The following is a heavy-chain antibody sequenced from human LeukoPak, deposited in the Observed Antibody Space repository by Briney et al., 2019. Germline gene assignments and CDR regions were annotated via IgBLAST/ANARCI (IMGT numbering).Heavy chain of an antibody. CDR3: ARGTHGDYIDY. CDR2: IYYSGST. Sequence: SETLSLTCTVSGGSISSGDYYWSWIRQPPGKGLEWIGYIYYSGSTYYNPSLKSRVTISVDTSKNQFSLKLSSVTAADTAVYYCARGTHGDYIDYWGQGTLVTVSS. D-gene: IGHD4-17*01. V-gene: IGHV4-30-4*01. J-gene: IGHJ4*02. CDR1: GGSISSGDYY.